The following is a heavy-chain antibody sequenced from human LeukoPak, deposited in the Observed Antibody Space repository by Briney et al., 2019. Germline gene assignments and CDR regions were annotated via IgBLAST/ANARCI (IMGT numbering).Heavy chain of an antibody. CDR2: IYYSGST. Sequence: SETLSLTCTVSGGSISSYYWSWIRQPPGKGLEWIGYIYYSGSTNYNPSLKSRVTISVDTSKNQFSLKLSSVTAADTAAYYCARDSGSGYGMDVWGQGTTVTVSS. D-gene: IGHD1-26*01. J-gene: IGHJ6*02. CDR1: GGSISSYY. CDR3: ARDSGSGYGMDV. V-gene: IGHV4-59*01.